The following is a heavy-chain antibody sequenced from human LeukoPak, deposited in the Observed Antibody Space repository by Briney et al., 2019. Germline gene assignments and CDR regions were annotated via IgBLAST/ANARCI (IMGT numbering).Heavy chain of an antibody. V-gene: IGHV3-66*01. Sequence: GGSLRLSCAASGFTVSSNYMSWVRQAPGKGLEWVSVNYSGGSTYYADSVKGRFTISRDNSKNTLYLQMNSLRAEDTAVYYCARDSYDGFGELLLDYWGQGTLVTVSS. J-gene: IGHJ4*02. D-gene: IGHD3-10*01. CDR3: ARDSYDGFGELLLDY. CDR2: NYSGGST. CDR1: GFTVSSNY.